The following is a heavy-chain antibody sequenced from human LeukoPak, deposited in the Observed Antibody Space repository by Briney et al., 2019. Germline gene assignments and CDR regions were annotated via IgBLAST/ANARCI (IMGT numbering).Heavy chain of an antibody. J-gene: IGHJ4*02. Sequence: SETLSLTCTVSGGSISSGDYYWSWIRQPPGKGLEWIGYIYYSGSTNYNPSLKSRVTISVDTSKNQFSLKLSSVTAADTAVYYCARGSVTTTWYWGQGTLVTVSS. CDR2: IYYSGST. V-gene: IGHV4-30-4*01. CDR1: GGSISSGDYY. D-gene: IGHD4-11*01. CDR3: ARGSVTTTWY.